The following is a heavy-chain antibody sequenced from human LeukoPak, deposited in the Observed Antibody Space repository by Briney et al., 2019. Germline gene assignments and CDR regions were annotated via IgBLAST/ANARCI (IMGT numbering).Heavy chain of an antibody. CDR3: ARDGGVYCSGGSCYSSYNYYYIDV. CDR2: ISAYNGNT. Sequence: ASVKVSCKSSLYTFTISGISWVRQAPGQGLEWMGWISAYNGNTNYAQKLQGRVTMTTDTSTSTAYMELRSLRSDDTAVYYCARDGGVYCSGGSCYSSYNYYYIDVWGKGTTVTVSS. D-gene: IGHD2-15*01. J-gene: IGHJ6*03. CDR1: LYTFTISG. V-gene: IGHV1-18*01.